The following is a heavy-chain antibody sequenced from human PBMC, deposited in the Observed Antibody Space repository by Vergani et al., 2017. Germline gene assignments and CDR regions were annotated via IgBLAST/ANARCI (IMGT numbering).Heavy chain of an antibody. CDR3: ARGLGDSSHFDY. D-gene: IGHD3-22*01. Sequence: VQLVQSGAEVKKTGASVKVSCKASGYTLSIYTMHWVRQAPRQRPEWMRWINTANGHTKSSQKFHDRVTITRDTSASIAYMELSSLRSEDTDVYYGARGLGDSSHFDYWGQGTLVTVSS. V-gene: IGHV1-3*04. J-gene: IGHJ4*02. CDR2: INTANGHT. CDR1: GYTLSIYT.